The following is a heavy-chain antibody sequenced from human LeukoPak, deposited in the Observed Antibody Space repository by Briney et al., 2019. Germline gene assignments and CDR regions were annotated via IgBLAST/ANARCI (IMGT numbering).Heavy chain of an antibody. D-gene: IGHD3-22*01. Sequence: ASVTVSCKASGYTFTGYYMHWVRQAPGQGLEWMGWINPNSGGTNYAQKFQGRVTMTRDTSISTAYMELSRLRSDDTAVYYCARVGVPYDSSGFVDYWGQGTLVTVSS. CDR2: INPNSGGT. J-gene: IGHJ4*02. CDR3: ARVGVPYDSSGFVDY. V-gene: IGHV1-2*02. CDR1: GYTFTGYY.